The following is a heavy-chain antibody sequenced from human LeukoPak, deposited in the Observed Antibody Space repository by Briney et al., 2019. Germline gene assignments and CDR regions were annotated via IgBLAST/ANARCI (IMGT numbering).Heavy chain of an antibody. D-gene: IGHD1/OR15-1a*01. J-gene: IGHJ5*02. Sequence: SQTLSLTCTVSGGSISSGDYYWSWIRQPPGKGLEWIGYIYYSGSTYYNPSLKSRVTISVDTSKNQFSLKLSSVTAADTAVYYRAREAVITGTKRFNCFDPWGQGTLVTVSS. CDR3: AREAVITGTKRFNCFDP. CDR1: GGSISSGDYY. CDR2: IYYSGST. V-gene: IGHV4-30-4*08.